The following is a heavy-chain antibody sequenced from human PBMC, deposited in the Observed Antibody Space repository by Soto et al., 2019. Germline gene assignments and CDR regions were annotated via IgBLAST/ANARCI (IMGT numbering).Heavy chain of an antibody. J-gene: IGHJ6*02. V-gene: IGHV1-69*12. CDR1: GGTFSSYA. CDR2: IIPIFGTA. Sequence: QVQLVQSGAEVKKPGSSVKVSCKASGGTFSSYAISWVRQAPGQGLEWMGGIIPIFGTANYAQKFQGRVTITADESTSTAYMELSSLRSEDTAVYYCARDLRIIWDIAVAGKYYYYGMDVWGQGTTVTVSS. CDR3: ARDLRIIWDIAVAGKYYYYGMDV. D-gene: IGHD6-19*01.